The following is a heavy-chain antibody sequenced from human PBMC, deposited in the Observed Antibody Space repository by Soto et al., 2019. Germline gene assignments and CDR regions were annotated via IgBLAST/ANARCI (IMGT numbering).Heavy chain of an antibody. D-gene: IGHD3-16*02. CDR2: TYYRSKWYN. J-gene: IGHJ5*02. V-gene: IGHV6-1*01. Sequence: SQTLSLTCAISGYSVASNSAAWNLVRQSPSRGLEWLGRTYYRSKWYNDYAVSVKSRITINPDTSKNQFSLQLNSVTPEDTAVYYCARGAIRYWFDPWGQGTLVTVSS. CDR3: ARGAIRYWFDP. CDR1: GYSVASNSAA.